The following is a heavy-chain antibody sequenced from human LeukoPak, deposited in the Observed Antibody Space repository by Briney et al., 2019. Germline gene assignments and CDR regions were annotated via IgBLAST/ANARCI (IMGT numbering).Heavy chain of an antibody. Sequence: ASVKVSCKASGYTFTNYAMNWVRQAPGQGLEWMGWINTNTGNPTYAQGFTGRFVFSLDTSVSTAYLQISSLKAEDTAVYYCARGVDIAMVELIYYYYYMDVWGKGTTVTVSS. CDR3: ARGVDIAMVELIYYYYYMDV. J-gene: IGHJ6*03. CDR2: INTNTGNP. D-gene: IGHD5-18*01. V-gene: IGHV7-4-1*02. CDR1: GYTFTNYA.